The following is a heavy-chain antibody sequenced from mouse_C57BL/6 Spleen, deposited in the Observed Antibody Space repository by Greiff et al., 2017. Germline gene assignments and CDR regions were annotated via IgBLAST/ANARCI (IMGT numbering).Heavy chain of an antibody. CDR1: GYTFTSYW. V-gene: IGHV1-69*01. J-gene: IGHJ1*03. Sequence: QVQLQQPGAELVMPGASVKLSCKASGYTFTSYWMHWVKQRPGQGLEWIGEIDPSDSYTNYNQKFKGKSTLTVDKSSSTAYRQLSSLTSEDSAVYYCAKSYYGSSYGYFDGWGTGTTVTVSS. D-gene: IGHD1-1*01. CDR2: IDPSDSYT. CDR3: AKSYYGSSYGYFDG.